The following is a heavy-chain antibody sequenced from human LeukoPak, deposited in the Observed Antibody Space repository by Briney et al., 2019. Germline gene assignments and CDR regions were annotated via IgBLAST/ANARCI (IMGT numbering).Heavy chain of an antibody. D-gene: IGHD3-22*01. V-gene: IGHV4-59*01. CDR3: ARARNYYDSSDYYYEGDAFDI. Sequence: SETLSLTCTVSGGSISSYHWSWLRQPPGKGLECFGYIYYSGSTHYNPSLKSRVTISVDTSKNQFSLKLSSVTAADTAVYFCARARNYYDSSDYYYEGDAFDIWGQGTMVTVSS. CDR2: IYYSGST. J-gene: IGHJ3*02. CDR1: GGSISSYH.